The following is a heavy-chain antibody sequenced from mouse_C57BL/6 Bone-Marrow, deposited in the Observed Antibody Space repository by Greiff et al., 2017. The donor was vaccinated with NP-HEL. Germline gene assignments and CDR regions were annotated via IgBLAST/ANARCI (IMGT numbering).Heavy chain of an antibody. CDR2: IYPRSGNT. V-gene: IGHV1-81*01. Sequence: VQRVESGAELARPGASVKLSCKASGYTFTSYGISWVKQRTGQGLEWIGEIYPRSGNTYYNEKFKGKATLTADKSSSTAYMELRSLTSEDSAVYFCARGYGSSYPWFAYWGQGTLVTVSA. D-gene: IGHD1-1*01. J-gene: IGHJ3*01. CDR3: ARGYGSSYPWFAY. CDR1: GYTFTSYG.